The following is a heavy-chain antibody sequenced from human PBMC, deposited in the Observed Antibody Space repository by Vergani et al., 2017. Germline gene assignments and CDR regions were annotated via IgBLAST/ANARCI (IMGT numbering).Heavy chain of an antibody. V-gene: IGHV3-66*02. CDR1: GFTVSSNY. CDR3: ARGFSVGATGFVY. Sequence: EVQLVESGGGLVQPGGSLRLSCAASGFTVSSNYMSWVRQAPGKGLEWVSVIYSGGSTYYADSVKGRFTISRDNSKNTLYLQMNSLRAEDTAVYYCARGFSVGATGFVYWGQGTLVTVSS. D-gene: IGHD1-26*01. J-gene: IGHJ4*02. CDR2: IYSGGST.